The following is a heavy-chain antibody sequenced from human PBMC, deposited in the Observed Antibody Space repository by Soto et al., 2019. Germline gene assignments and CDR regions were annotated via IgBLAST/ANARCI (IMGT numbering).Heavy chain of an antibody. CDR2: INWSRVDT. CDR1: GFIFADDG. V-gene: IGHV3-20*04. J-gene: IGHJ4*02. Sequence: EVQLVESGGGVVRPGGSLRLSCGASGFIFADDGMNWVSQTPDKGLERVSFINWSRVDTVYADSVKGRFTVSRDNAKNALLLQINSLRAEDTALYYCARDRRGGGYFFDSCGEGALGTVSS. CDR3: ARDRRGGGYFFDS.